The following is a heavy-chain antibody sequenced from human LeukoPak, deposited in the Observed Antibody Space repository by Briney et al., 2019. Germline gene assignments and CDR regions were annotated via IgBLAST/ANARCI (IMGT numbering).Heavy chain of an antibody. CDR3: AKLPTSCTNGVCYIAFDI. V-gene: IGHV3-30*18. J-gene: IGHJ3*02. Sequence: PGRSLRLSCAASGFTFSSYGMHWVRQAPGKGLEWVAVISYDGSNKYYADSVKGRFTISRDNSKNTLYLQMNSLRAEDTAVYYCAKLPTSCTNGVCYIAFDIWDQGTMVTVSS. CDR1: GFTFSSYG. D-gene: IGHD2-8*01. CDR2: ISYDGSNK.